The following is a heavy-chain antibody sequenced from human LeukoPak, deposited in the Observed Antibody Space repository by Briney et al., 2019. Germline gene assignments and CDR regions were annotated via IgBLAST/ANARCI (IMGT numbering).Heavy chain of an antibody. CDR3: ASDRAYYYDSSGYAGGFDY. CDR1: GFTFSNSA. V-gene: IGHV3-21*01. CDR2: ISSSSSYI. D-gene: IGHD3-22*01. Sequence: GGSLRLSCVASGFTFSNSAMSWVRQAPGKGLEWVSSISSSSSYIYYADSVKGRFTISRDNAKNSLYLQMNSLRAEDTAVYYCASDRAYYYDSSGYAGGFDYWGQGTLVTVSS. J-gene: IGHJ4*02.